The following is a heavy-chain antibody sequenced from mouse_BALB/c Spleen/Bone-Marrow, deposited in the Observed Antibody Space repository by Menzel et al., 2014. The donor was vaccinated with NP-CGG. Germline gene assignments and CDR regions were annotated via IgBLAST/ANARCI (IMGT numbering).Heavy chain of an antibody. CDR2: IDPANGNT. CDR1: GFNIKDTY. CDR3: ARWLLPYGLDY. D-gene: IGHD2-3*01. J-gene: IGHJ4*01. V-gene: IGHV14-3*02. Sequence: EVKLQESGAELVKPGASVKLSCSASGFNIKDTYMHWVKQRPEQGLEWIGRIDPANGNTYDPKFQGKATITADTSSNTAYLQLSSLTSEDTAVYYCARWLLPYGLDYWGQGTSVTVSS.